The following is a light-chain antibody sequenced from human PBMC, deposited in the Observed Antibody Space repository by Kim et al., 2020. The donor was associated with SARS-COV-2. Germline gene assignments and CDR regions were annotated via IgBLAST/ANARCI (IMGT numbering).Light chain of an antibody. CDR1: QSINTY. V-gene: IGKV1-27*01. CDR3: KKYNSAPWT. J-gene: IGKJ1*01. Sequence: DIQMTQSPSSLSASVGDRVTITCRASQSINTYLAWYQQKPGKVPKLLIYGASALHSGVPSRFSGSGSGIDFTLTISSLQPEDVATYYCKKYNSAPWTFGQGTKVDI. CDR2: GAS.